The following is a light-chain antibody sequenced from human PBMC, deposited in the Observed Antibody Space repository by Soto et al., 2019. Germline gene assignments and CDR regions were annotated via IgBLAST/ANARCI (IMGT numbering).Light chain of an antibody. Sequence: DIQMTQSPSSLSASVGDRVTITCRASQSITTYLNWYQQKPGKAPKLLIYLASNLQGGVPSRFSGSGSGTDFTLTISSLQPEDFATYYCQQSYSIPTTFGQGTKLEIK. J-gene: IGKJ2*01. CDR1: QSITTY. V-gene: IGKV1-39*01. CDR3: QQSYSIPTT. CDR2: LAS.